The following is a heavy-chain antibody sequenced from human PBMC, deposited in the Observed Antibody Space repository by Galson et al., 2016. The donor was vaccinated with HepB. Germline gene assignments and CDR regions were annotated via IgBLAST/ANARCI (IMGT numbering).Heavy chain of an antibody. CDR3: PRCLFSMAGGDAFDI. D-gene: IGHD3-16*01. J-gene: IGHJ3*02. CDR1: GVSISSGNYY. Sequence: SETLSLTCTVSGVSISSGNYYWNWIRQRPGRGLEWIGYISYRGSTYYNPSLPRRSTISRDTSENQFSLKLSSVTAADTAVYYCPRCLFSMAGGDAFDIWARGTMVIVSS. V-gene: IGHV4-31*03. CDR2: ISYRGST.